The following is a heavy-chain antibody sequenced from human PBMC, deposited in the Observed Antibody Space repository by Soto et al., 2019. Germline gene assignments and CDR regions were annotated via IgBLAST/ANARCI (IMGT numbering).Heavy chain of an antibody. V-gene: IGHV3-33*01. CDR3: ATNGFGELYFDY. CDR2: IWYDGSNK. Sequence: GGSLRLSCAASGFTFSSYGMHWVRQAPGKGLEWVAVIWYDGSNKYYADSVKGRFTISRDNSKNTLYLQMNSLRAEDTAVYYCATNGFGELYFDYWGKVTLVTISS. D-gene: IGHD3-10*01. J-gene: IGHJ4*02. CDR1: GFTFSSYG.